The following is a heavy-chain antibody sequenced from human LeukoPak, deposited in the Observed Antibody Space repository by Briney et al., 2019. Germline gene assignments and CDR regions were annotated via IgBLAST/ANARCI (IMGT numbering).Heavy chain of an antibody. Sequence: PGGSLRLSCAASGFTFDDYAMHWVRQAPGKGLEWVSLISWDGGSTYYADSVKSRFTISRDNSKNSLYLQMNSLRAEDTALYYCAKALTYYDFWNGFDPWGQGTLVTVSS. J-gene: IGHJ5*02. CDR2: ISWDGGST. CDR1: GFTFDDYA. CDR3: AKALTYYDFWNGFDP. D-gene: IGHD3-3*01. V-gene: IGHV3-43D*04.